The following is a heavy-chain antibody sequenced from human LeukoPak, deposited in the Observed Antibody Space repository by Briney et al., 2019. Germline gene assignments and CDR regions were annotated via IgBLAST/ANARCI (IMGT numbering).Heavy chain of an antibody. D-gene: IGHD5-24*01. CDR2: MFRSGST. J-gene: IGHJ4*02. CDR3: ARDHRYVYNRMIDF. Sequence: SETLSLTCTVSGYSISSGSYWGWVRQPPGKGLEWIASMFRSGSTYYNRSLKSRVTMSLDTSNNKFSLRLTSVTAADTAVYYCARDHRYVYNRMIDFWGQGALVFVS. CDR1: GYSISSGSY. V-gene: IGHV4-38-2*02.